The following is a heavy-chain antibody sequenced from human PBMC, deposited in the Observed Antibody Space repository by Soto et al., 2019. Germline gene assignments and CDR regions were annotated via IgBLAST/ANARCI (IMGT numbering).Heavy chain of an antibody. CDR2: ISGSGGST. CDR3: ANEDYSNYYIDY. D-gene: IGHD4-4*01. V-gene: IGHV3-23*01. CDR1: GFTFSSYA. Sequence: EVQLLESGGGLVQPGGSLRLSCAASGFTFSSYAMSWVRQAPGKGLEWVSAISGSGGSTYYADSVKGRFTIARDNSKNTLYLQMNSVRAEDTAVYYCANEDYSNYYIDYWGPGTLVTVSS. J-gene: IGHJ4*02.